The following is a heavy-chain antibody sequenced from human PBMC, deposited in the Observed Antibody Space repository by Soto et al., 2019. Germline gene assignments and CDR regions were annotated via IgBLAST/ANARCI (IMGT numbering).Heavy chain of an antibody. CDR1: GGSISSYY. D-gene: IGHD2-15*01. J-gene: IGHJ5*02. CDR3: AGSYCSGGSCSDSRWFDP. V-gene: IGHV4-59*08. CDR2: IYYSGST. Sequence: PSETLSLTCTVSGGSISSYYWSWIRQPPGKGLEWIGYIYYSGSTNYNPSLKSRVTISVDTSKNQFSLKLSSVTAADTAVYYFAGSYCSGGSCSDSRWFDPWGQGTLVTVSS.